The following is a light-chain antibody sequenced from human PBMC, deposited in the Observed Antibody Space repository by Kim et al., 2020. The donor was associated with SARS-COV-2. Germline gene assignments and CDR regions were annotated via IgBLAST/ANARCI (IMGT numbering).Light chain of an antibody. V-gene: IGLV2-14*01. CDR2: DVS. CDR1: SSDVGGYSR. Sequence: QSALTQPASVSGSPGQPITISCTGTSSDVGGYSRVSWYQQHPGKAPKFMIYDVSERPSGVSNRFSGSKSGNTASLTISGLQAEDEADYYCSSYTRSNTWVFGGGTKLTVL. J-gene: IGLJ3*02. CDR3: SSYTRSNTWV.